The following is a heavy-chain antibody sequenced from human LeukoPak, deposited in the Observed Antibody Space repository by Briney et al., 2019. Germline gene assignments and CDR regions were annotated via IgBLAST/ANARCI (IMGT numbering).Heavy chain of an antibody. D-gene: IGHD3-9*01. V-gene: IGHV3-23*01. CDR1: GFTFSSYA. CDR3: AKGIRGEDYDISAGDAFDI. Sequence: GGSLRLSCAASGFTFSSYAMSWVRQAPGKGLEWVSAISGSGGSTYYADSVKGRFTISRDNSKNTLYPQMNSLRAEDTAVCYCAKGIRGEDYDISAGDAFDIWGQGTMVTVSS. J-gene: IGHJ3*02. CDR2: ISGSGGST.